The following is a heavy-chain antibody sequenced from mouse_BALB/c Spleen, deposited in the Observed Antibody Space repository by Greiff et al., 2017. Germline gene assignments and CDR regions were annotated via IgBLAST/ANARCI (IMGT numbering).Heavy chain of an antibody. CDR2: ISYDGSN. CDR3: ARAYGNPFAY. Sequence: EVQLVESGPGLVKPSQSLSLTCSVTGYSITSGYYWNWIRQFPGNKLEWMGYISYDGSNNYNPSLKNRISITRDTSKNQFFLKLNSVTTEDTATYYCARAYGNPFAYWGQGTLVTVSA. J-gene: IGHJ3*01. CDR1: GYSITSGYY. V-gene: IGHV3-6*02. D-gene: IGHD2-10*02.